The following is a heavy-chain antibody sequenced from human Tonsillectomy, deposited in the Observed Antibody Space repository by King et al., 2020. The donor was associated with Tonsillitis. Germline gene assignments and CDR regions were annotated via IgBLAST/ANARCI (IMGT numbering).Heavy chain of an antibody. D-gene: IGHD5-12*01. Sequence: VQLVESGGGLIQPGGSLRLSCAASGFTVSSNYMSWVRQAPGKGLEWLSVLYSGGSTFYADSVKGRFTISRDNSKNTLYLQMNSLRAEDTAVYYCARDRRGYSGYDLWDYYFDYWGQGTLVTVSS. CDR3: ARDRRGYSGYDLWDYYFDY. V-gene: IGHV3-53*01. CDR2: LYSGGST. CDR1: GFTVSSNY. J-gene: IGHJ4*02.